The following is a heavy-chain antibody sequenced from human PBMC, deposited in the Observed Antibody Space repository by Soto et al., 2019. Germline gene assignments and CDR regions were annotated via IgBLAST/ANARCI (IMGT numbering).Heavy chain of an antibody. V-gene: IGHV4-61*01. D-gene: IGHD3-22*01. CDR2: IYYSGST. CDR1: GGSVSSGSYY. Sequence: PSETLSLTCTVSGGSVSSGSYYWSWIRQPPGKGLEWIGYIYYSGSTNYNPSLKSRVTISVDTSKNQFSLKLSSVTAADTAVYYCARAQGYYDSSGYYPGPYYYGMDVWGQGTTVTVSS. J-gene: IGHJ6*02. CDR3: ARAQGYYDSSGYYPGPYYYGMDV.